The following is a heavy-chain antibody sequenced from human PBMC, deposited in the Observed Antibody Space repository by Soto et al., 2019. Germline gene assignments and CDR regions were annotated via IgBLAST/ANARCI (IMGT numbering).Heavy chain of an antibody. Sequence: SETLSLTCTVSGGSVSNSSYYWGGIGHSPGKGLEWIGSVYYRGRSYSKSSVKSRVTISVDTSKNQFSLNLNSVTASDTAVYYCVSQRTSVLTQAYFDYWGPGALVTVSS. CDR1: GGSVSNSSYY. J-gene: IGHJ4*02. CDR2: VYYRGRS. CDR3: VSQRTSVLTQAYFDY. V-gene: IGHV4-39*01. D-gene: IGHD2-8*01.